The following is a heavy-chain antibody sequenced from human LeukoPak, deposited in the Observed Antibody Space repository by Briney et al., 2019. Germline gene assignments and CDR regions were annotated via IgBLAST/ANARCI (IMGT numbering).Heavy chain of an antibody. CDR3: AKPRGVTMVRGVIYDY. CDR1: GCTFSSYA. D-gene: IGHD3-10*01. J-gene: IGHJ4*02. Sequence: GGSLRLSCAASGCTFSSYAMSWVRQAPGKGLEWVSAISGSGGSTYYADSVKGRFTISRVNSKNTLYLQMNSLRAEDTAVYYCAKPRGVTMVRGVIYDYWGQGTLVTVSS. CDR2: ISGSGGST. V-gene: IGHV3-23*01.